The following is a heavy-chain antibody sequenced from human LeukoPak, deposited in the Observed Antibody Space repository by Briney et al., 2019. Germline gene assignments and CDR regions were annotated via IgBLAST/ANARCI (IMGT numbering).Heavy chain of an antibody. CDR1: GFIFSSYA. CDR2: MSGVGGNT. CDR3: AKTSRWERDYFDY. Sequence: GGSLRLSCAGSGFIFSSYAMSWVRQAPGKGLEWVSAMSGVGGNTFYTDSVRGRFTISRDNSKNTLYPQMNSLRAEDTAIYYCAKTSRWERDYFDYWGQGTLVTVSS. D-gene: IGHD5-24*01. J-gene: IGHJ4*02. V-gene: IGHV3-23*01.